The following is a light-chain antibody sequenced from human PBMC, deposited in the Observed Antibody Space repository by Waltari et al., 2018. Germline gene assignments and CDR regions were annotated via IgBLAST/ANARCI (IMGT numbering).Light chain of an antibody. J-gene: IGLJ3*02. Sequence: QSALTQPRSLSGSPGQSVPIPCTGTFVDFTASDPVSWYQHHPGKAPKLITYGVTERPAGVPHRFSGSKSGDTASLTISGLQADDEADYYCCSYAGSYTWVFGGGTKLTVL. CDR3: CSYAGSYTWV. CDR2: GVT. CDR1: FVDFTASDP. V-gene: IGLV2-11*01.